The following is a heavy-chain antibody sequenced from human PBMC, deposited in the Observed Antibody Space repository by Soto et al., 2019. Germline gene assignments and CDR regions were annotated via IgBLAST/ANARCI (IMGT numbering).Heavy chain of an antibody. V-gene: IGHV1-69*13. Sequence: SVKGSCKASGGTFSSYAISWVRQAPGQGLEWMGGIIPIFGTANYAQKFQGRVTITADESTSTAYMELSSLRSEDTAVYYCARVHRWLQSYYYGMDVWGQGTTVTVSS. CDR1: GGTFSSYA. D-gene: IGHD5-12*01. CDR3: ARVHRWLQSYYYGMDV. J-gene: IGHJ6*02. CDR2: IIPIFGTA.